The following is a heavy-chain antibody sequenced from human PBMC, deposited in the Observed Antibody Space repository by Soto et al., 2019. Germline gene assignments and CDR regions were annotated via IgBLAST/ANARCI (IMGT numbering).Heavy chain of an antibody. CDR2: INAGNGNT. CDR3: ASSYSNYALIDYYYYGMDV. CDR1: GYTFTSYA. Sequence: QVQLVQSGAEVKKPGASVKVSCKASGYTFTSYAMHWVHQVPGQRLEWMGWINAGNGNTKYSQKFQGRVTITRDTSASTAYMELSSLRSEDTAGYYCASSYSNYALIDYYYYGMDVWGQGTTVTVSS. D-gene: IGHD4-4*01. J-gene: IGHJ6*02. V-gene: IGHV1-3*01.